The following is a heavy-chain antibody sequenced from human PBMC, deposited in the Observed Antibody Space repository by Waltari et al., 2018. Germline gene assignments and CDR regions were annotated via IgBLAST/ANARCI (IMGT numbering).Heavy chain of an antibody. CDR2: INNGGVDK. Sequence: EVQLLESGGGVAQPGGSLTLSCAASGFSFQEYALSWVRQTPDRGLEWVSGINNGGVDKYYTDSVKGRFTISRDNSRNTLYLQMSSLRAEDTAVYYCAKEIGALGTPVFDYWGQGILVSVSS. V-gene: IGHV3-23*01. D-gene: IGHD6-13*01. J-gene: IGHJ4*02. CDR3: AKEIGALGTPVFDY. CDR1: GFSFQEYA.